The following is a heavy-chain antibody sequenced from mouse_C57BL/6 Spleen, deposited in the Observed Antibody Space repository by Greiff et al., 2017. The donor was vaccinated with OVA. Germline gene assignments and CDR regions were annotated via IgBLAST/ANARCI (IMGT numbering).Heavy chain of an antibody. V-gene: IGHV1-55*01. D-gene: IGHD2-4*01. CDR3: ARQLIYYDYDWFAY. J-gene: IGHJ3*01. CDR1: GYTFTSYW. CDR2: IYPGSGST. Sequence: QVQLQQPGAELVKPGASVKMSCKASGYTFTSYWITWVKQRPGQGLEWIGDIYPGSGSTNYNEKFKSKATLTVDTSSSTAYMQLSSLTSEDSAVYYCARQLIYYDYDWFAYWGQGTLVTVSA.